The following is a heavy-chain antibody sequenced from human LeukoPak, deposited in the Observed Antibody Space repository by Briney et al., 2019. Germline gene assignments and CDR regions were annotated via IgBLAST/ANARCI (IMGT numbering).Heavy chain of an antibody. J-gene: IGHJ4*02. CDR2: INHSGST. CDR1: GGSFSGYY. Sequence: SETLSLTCAVYGGSFSGYYWSWIRQPPGKGLEWIGEINHSGSTNYNPSLKSRVTISVDTSKNQFSLKLSSVTAADTAVYYCARDVSGYGRGYWGQGTLVTVSS. V-gene: IGHV4-34*01. D-gene: IGHD5-12*01. CDR3: ARDVSGYGRGY.